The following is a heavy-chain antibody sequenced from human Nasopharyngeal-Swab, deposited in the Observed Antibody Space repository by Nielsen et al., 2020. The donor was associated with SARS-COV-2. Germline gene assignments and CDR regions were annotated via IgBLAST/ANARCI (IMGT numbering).Heavy chain of an antibody. CDR1: GGSISSYY. D-gene: IGHD2-15*01. Sequence: GSLRLSCTVSGGSISSYYWSWIRQPPGKGLEWIGYIYYSGSTYYNPSLKSRVTISVDTSKNQFSLKLSSVTAADTAAYYCARRGVVVRGGYYFDYWGQGTLATVSS. V-gene: IGHV4-59*08. J-gene: IGHJ4*02. CDR2: IYYSGST. CDR3: ARRGVVVRGGYYFDY.